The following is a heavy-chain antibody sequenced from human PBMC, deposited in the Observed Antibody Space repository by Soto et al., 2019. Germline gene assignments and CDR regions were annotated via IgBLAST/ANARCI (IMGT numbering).Heavy chain of an antibody. CDR1: GYSFTSYW. V-gene: IGHV5-10-1*01. CDR3: ARHAGNTVTPNYYYYGMDV. CDR2: IDPSDSYT. D-gene: IGHD4-4*01. Sequence: PGESLKISCKGSGYSFTSYWISWVRQVPGKGLEWMGRIDPSDSYTNYSPSFQGHVTISADKSISTAYLQWSSLKASDTAMYYCARHAGNTVTPNYYYYGMDVWGQGTTVTVSS. J-gene: IGHJ6*02.